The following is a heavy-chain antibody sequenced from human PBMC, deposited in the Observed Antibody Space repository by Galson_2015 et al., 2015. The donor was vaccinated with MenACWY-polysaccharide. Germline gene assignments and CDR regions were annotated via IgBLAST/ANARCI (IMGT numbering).Heavy chain of an antibody. D-gene: IGHD2-2*01. J-gene: IGHJ6*03. CDR2: MNPNSGNT. CDR3: AREGVVVVPAANHYYYYMDV. Sequence: SVKVSCKASGYTFTSYDINWVRQATGQGLEWMGWMNPNSGNTGYAQKFQGRVTMTRNTSISTAYMELSSLRSEDTAVYYCAREGVVVVPAANHYYYYMDVWGKGTTVTVSS. V-gene: IGHV1-8*01. CDR1: GYTFTSYD.